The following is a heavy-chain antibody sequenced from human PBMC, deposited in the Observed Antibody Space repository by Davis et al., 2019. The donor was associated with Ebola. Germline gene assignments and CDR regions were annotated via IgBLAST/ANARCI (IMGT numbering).Heavy chain of an antibody. CDR2: IGWNSYDI. J-gene: IGHJ3*02. Sequence: GGSLRLSCAASGFTFSSYAMTWVRQAPGKGLEWVSGIGWNSYDIAYADSVKGRFTISRDNAKNSLYLQMNSLRTEDTAVYYCAREITMIVVVSAFDIWGQGTMVTVSS. CDR1: GFTFSSYA. CDR3: AREITMIVVVSAFDI. D-gene: IGHD3-22*01. V-gene: IGHV3-21*01.